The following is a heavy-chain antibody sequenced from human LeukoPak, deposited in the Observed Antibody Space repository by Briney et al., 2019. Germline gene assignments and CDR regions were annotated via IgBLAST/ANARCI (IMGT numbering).Heavy chain of an antibody. J-gene: IGHJ3*02. Sequence: PGGSLRLSCVASGFTFSTYAISWVRQAPGKGLEWFSCISSTSNYIFYADSVRGRFTISRDNAKNSLYLQMDSLRAEDTAVYYCARGRIITSYAFEIWGQGAMVTVSS. CDR3: ARGRIITSYAFEI. D-gene: IGHD2-15*01. CDR1: GFTFSTYA. V-gene: IGHV3-21*01. CDR2: ISSTSNYI.